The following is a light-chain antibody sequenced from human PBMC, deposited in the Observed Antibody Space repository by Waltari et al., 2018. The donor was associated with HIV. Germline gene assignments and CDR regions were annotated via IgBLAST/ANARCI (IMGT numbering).Light chain of an antibody. V-gene: IGKV4-1*01. J-gene: IGKJ4*01. Sequence: DIVMPQSPDSLTVSLGDRATIYCKSSQNLLYRSNNKNYVAWYQQKGGQPPKLLIYWASTRESGVPARFSGGGSGTDFTLTVSSLQAEDVATYDCQQYYRTPLPFGGGTKVEIK. CDR3: QQYYRTPLP. CDR1: QNLLYRSNNKNY. CDR2: WAS.